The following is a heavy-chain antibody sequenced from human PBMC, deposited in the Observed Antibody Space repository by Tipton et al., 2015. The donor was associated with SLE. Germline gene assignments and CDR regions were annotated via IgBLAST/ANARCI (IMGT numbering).Heavy chain of an antibody. V-gene: IGHV3-11*05. CDR2: ISSSSSYT. CDR3: ARVTTGTAGVFDI. J-gene: IGHJ3*02. CDR1: GFTFSDYY. Sequence: SLRLSCAASGFTFSDYYMSWIRQAPGKGLEWVSYISSSSSYTNYADSVKGRFTISRDNAKNSLYLQMNSLRAEDTAVYYCARVTTGTAGVFDIWGQGTMVTVSS. D-gene: IGHD1-1*01.